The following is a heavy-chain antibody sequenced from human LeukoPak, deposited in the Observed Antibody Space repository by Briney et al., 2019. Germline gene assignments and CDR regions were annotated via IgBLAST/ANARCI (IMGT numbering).Heavy chain of an antibody. CDR3: ASSGGRDGYNHGWFDP. CDR1: GGTFSSYA. CDR2: IIPIFGTA. V-gene: IGHV1-69*06. J-gene: IGHJ5*02. Sequence: ASVKVSCKASGGTFSSYAISWVRQAPGQGLEWMGGIIPIFGTANYAQKFQGRVTITADKSTSTAYMELSSLRSEDTAVYYCASSGGRDGYNHGWFDPRGQGTLVTVSS. D-gene: IGHD5-24*01.